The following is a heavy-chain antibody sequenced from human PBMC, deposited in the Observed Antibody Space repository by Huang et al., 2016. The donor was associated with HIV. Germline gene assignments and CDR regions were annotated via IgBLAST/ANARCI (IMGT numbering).Heavy chain of an antibody. D-gene: IGHD1-26*01. Sequence: VQLVESGGGVVQPGRSLSLAGAASGFSFSTYGLDWVRQGPGKGLEWVAVISYDGSNKYYAHSVKGRFTISRDTSENKVYLQMNSLRHEDTAVYYCAKDGADEEWDIDYWGQGTLVTVSS. J-gene: IGHJ4*02. V-gene: IGHV3-30*18. CDR1: GFSFSTYG. CDR2: ISYDGSNK. CDR3: AKDGADEEWDIDY.